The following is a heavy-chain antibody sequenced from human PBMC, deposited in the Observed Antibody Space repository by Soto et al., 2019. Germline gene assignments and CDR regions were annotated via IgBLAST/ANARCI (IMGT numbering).Heavy chain of an antibody. CDR1: GGTFSTSA. Sequence: QVQLVQSGAEVKKPGSSVKVSCKASGGTFSTSAISWVRQAPGQGLEWVGGIMPVFATPDYAQKFQGRVTITADESTTTPYLELTSLRTDDTAVYYCARDKDRQQLGGNYYYILDVWGQGTAITVSS. CDR3: ARDKDRQQLGGNYYYILDV. CDR2: IMPVFATP. V-gene: IGHV1-69*12. D-gene: IGHD3-3*02. J-gene: IGHJ6*02.